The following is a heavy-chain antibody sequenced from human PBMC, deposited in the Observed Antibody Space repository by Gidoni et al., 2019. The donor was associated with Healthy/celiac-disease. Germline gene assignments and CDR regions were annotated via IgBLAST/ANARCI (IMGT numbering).Heavy chain of an antibody. D-gene: IGHD3-22*01. CDR3: ARGHDSGRGSPRWFDP. V-gene: IGHV4-59*01. J-gene: IGHJ5*02. Sequence: QVQLQEPGPGPVQPSEPLSLTCPVSCGSISSYIWSWIRQPPGKGLEWIGYIYYSGSTNYNPSLKSRVTISVDTSKNQFSLKLSSVTAADTAVYYCARGHDSGRGSPRWFDPWGQGTLVTVSS. CDR1: CGSISSYI. CDR2: IYYSGST.